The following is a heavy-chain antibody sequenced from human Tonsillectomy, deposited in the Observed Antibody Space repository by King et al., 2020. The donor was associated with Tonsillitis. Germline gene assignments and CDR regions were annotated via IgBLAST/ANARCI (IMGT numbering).Heavy chain of an antibody. CDR3: SRGVPGDY. D-gene: IGHD1-1*01. J-gene: IGHJ4*02. V-gene: IGHV1-8*01. CDR1: VYTFTSYD. Sequence: VQLVESGPEVKKPGASVKVSCKASVYTFTSYDINWVLQASGQGLEWMGWMNPDSGNTDHAQKFQGRVTMTRNTSISTAYMELTSLRSDDTAVYYCSRGVPGDYWGQGSLVTVSS. CDR2: MNPDSGNT.